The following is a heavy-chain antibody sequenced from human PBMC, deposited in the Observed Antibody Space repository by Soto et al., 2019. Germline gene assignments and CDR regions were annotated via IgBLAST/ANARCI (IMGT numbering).Heavy chain of an antibody. J-gene: IGHJ4*02. Sequence: ASVKVSCKTSGYTFTSYGISWVRQAPGQGLEWMGWITANNVNTNYAQKFQGRVTMTTDTSTATAYMELSSLRSDDTAVYYCARGMGRYYFEPNECWGQGTMVAVSS. V-gene: IGHV1-18*01. CDR1: GYTFTSYG. D-gene: IGHD3-22*01. CDR2: ITANNVNT. CDR3: ARGMGRYYFEPNEC.